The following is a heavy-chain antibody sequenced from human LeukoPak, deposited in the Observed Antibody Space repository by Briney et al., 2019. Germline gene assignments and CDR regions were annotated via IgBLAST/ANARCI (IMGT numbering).Heavy chain of an antibody. V-gene: IGHV4-59*01. CDR2: IYYSGSS. D-gene: IGHD6-19*01. Sequence: SETLSLTCTVSGGSIRRYYQSWIPDPPGKGLEWVGYIYYSGSSNYNTSLKSRVTISVDTSKNQFSLKLSSVTAADTAVYYCARALRRNIGSGWYRLDYWGQGTLVTVSS. J-gene: IGHJ4*02. CDR1: GGSIRRYY. CDR3: ARALRRNIGSGWYRLDY.